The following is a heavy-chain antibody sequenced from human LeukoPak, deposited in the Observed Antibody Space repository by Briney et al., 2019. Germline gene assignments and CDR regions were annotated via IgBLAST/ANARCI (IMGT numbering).Heavy chain of an antibody. Sequence: GGSLRLSCAASGFTFSSYSMNWVRQAPGKGLEWVSSISSSSSYIYYADSVKGRFTISRDNAKNSLYLQMNSLRGEDTAVYFCAKAVGVAATSPTSYFYYGMDVWGQGTTVTVSS. CDR3: AKAVGVAATSPTSYFYYGMDV. CDR1: GFTFSSYS. D-gene: IGHD2-15*01. CDR2: ISSSSSYI. J-gene: IGHJ6*02. V-gene: IGHV3-21*04.